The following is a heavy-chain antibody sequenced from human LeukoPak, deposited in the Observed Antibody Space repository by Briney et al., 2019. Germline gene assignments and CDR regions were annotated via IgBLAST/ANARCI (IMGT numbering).Heavy chain of an antibody. Sequence: ASVKVSCNASGYTFTGYYMHWVRQAPGQGLEWMGWINPNSGGTNYAQKFQGRVTMTRDTSISTAYMELSRLRSDDTAVYYCARGVPTLMQLWLIYWGQGTLVTVSS. J-gene: IGHJ4*02. D-gene: IGHD5-18*01. CDR3: ARGVPTLMQLWLIY. V-gene: IGHV1-2*02. CDR1: GYTFTGYY. CDR2: INPNSGGT.